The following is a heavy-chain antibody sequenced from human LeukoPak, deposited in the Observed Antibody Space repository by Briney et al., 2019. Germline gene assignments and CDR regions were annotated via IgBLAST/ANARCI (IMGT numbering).Heavy chain of an antibody. J-gene: IGHJ4*02. D-gene: IGHD3-22*01. CDR3: ARNLLAHYYDSSGYPASLIFAC. CDR2: IIPIFGTA. V-gene: IGHV1-69*06. CDR1: GGTFSSYA. Sequence: SVKVSCKASGGTFSSYAISWVRQAPGQGLEWMGGIIPIFGTANYAQKFQGRVTITADKSTSTAYMELSSLRSENTAVYYCARNLLAHYYDSSGYPASLIFACWGQGTLVTVSS.